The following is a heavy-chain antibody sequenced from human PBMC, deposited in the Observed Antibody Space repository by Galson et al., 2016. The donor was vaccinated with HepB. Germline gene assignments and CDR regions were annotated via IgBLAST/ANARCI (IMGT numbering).Heavy chain of an antibody. CDR3: ALMSFDWVSPFDC. D-gene: IGHD3-9*01. Sequence: SETLSLTCTVSGGSISTSNYYWGWIRQPPGKGLEWIGSIYYSGSTYYTLSLKSRVTISVDTSKHQFSLKLTSVTAADTAVFYCALMSFDWVSPFDCWGQGTLVAVSS. CDR1: GGSISTSNYY. CDR2: IYYSGST. J-gene: IGHJ4*02. V-gene: IGHV4-39*01.